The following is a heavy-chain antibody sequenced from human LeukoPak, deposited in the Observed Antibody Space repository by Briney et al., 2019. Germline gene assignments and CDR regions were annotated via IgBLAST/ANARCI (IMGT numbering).Heavy chain of an antibody. D-gene: IGHD3-9*01. V-gene: IGHV1-2*06. CDR3: ARDLPYDILTGYYFDAFDI. Sequence: GASVKVSCKASGYTFTGYYMHWVRQAPGQGLEWMGRINPNSGGTNYAQKFQGRVTMTRDTSISTAYMELSRLRSDDTAVYYCARDLPYDILTGYYFDAFDIWGQGTMVTVSS. CDR2: INPNSGGT. CDR1: GYTFTGYY. J-gene: IGHJ3*02.